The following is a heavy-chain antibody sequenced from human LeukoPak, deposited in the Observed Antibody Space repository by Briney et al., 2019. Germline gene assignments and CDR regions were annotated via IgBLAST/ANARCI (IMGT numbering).Heavy chain of an antibody. CDR2: ISGSNSYI. CDR1: GVTFSSYT. CDR3: ARALTTLTYEGY. V-gene: IGHV3-21*01. J-gene: IGHJ4*02. D-gene: IGHD1-1*01. Sequence: GGSLRLSCAASGVTFSSYTMHWIRQAPGKGLEWVSSISGSNSYIFYADSVKGRFTVSRDNAKDSLYLQMNSLRAEDTAVYYCARALTTLTYEGYWGQGTLVTVSS.